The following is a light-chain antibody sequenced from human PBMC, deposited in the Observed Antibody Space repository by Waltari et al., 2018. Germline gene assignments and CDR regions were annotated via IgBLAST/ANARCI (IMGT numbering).Light chain of an antibody. CDR3: QAWDSSTYV. V-gene: IGLV3-1*01. CDR2: QDT. Sequence: SFDLTQPPSVSVSPGQTASITCSGDKLRDKSACWYHQKPGQSPVLVIYQDTKRPSAIPERFSGSKSGNTATLTISGTQAVDEADYYCQAWDSSTYVFGTGTKVTVL. J-gene: IGLJ1*01. CDR1: KLRDKS.